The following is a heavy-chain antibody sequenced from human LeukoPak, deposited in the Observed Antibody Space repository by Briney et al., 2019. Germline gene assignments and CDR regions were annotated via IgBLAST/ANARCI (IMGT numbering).Heavy chain of an antibody. CDR1: GFTFSSYS. D-gene: IGHD1-1*01. J-gene: IGHJ4*02. CDR3: ARENEYYFDY. CDR2: ISSSSSTI. Sequence: GGSLRLSCAASGFTFSSYSMNWVRQAPGKGLEWVSYISSSSSTIYYADSVKSRFTISRDNAKNSLYLQMNSLRAEDTAVYYCARENEYYFDYWGQGTLVTVSS. V-gene: IGHV3-48*01.